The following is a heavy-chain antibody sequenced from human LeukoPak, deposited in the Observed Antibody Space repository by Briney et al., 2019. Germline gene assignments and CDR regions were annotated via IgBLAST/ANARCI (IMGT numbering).Heavy chain of an antibody. V-gene: IGHV3-23*01. Sequence: GGSLRLSCAASGFTFSSYTMTWVRQAPGKGLEWVSCIGESGETTYYADSVKGRFTISRDNARNSLYLQMNSLRAEDTAVYYCARDAWNYYDSSGYLGYWGQGTLVTVSS. CDR3: ARDAWNYYDSSGYLGY. CDR1: GFTFSSYT. J-gene: IGHJ4*02. D-gene: IGHD3-22*01. CDR2: IGESGETT.